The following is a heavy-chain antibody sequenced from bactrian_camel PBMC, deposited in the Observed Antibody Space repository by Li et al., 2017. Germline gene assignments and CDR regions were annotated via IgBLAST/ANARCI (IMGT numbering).Heavy chain of an antibody. CDR1: GFTFGSYW. D-gene: IGHD6*01. CDR2: IGTGGGTT. Sequence: HVQLVESGGGLVQSGGSLRLSCAASGFTFGSYWMYWARQAPGKGLEWVSTIGTGGGTTYYTYSVKGRFTISRDNGKNILYLQLNSLKTEDTAMYYCAKHTFDGTWYVSDGMDYWGKGTQVTGS. V-gene: IGHV3S1*01. J-gene: IGHJ7*01.